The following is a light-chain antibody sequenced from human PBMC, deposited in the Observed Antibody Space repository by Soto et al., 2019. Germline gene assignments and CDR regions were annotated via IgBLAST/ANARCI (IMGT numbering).Light chain of an antibody. V-gene: IGKV3-15*01. CDR1: QSVSTK. CDR3: QQHDQGWT. CDR2: GAS. J-gene: IGKJ1*01. Sequence: EMVMTQSPATLSVSLGERATLSCRASQSVSTKLVWYQQKPGQAPRLLIYGASTRATGIPASFSGSGSGTEFNLTNSSLQSEDFAIYYCQQHDQGWTFGQGTKVEIK.